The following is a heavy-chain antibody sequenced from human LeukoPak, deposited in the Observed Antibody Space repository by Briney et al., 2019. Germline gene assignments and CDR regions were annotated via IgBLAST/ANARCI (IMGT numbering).Heavy chain of an antibody. D-gene: IGHD6-13*01. Sequence: PSETLSLTCTVSGGSISSSSYYWGWIRQPPGKGLEWIVSIYYSGSTYYNPSLKSRVTISVDTSKNQFSLKLSSVTAADTAVYYCASTLIAAAPLWSRSLDYWGQGTLVTVSS. CDR3: ASTLIAAAPLWSRSLDY. CDR2: IYYSGST. J-gene: IGHJ4*02. CDR1: GGSISSSSYY. V-gene: IGHV4-39*01.